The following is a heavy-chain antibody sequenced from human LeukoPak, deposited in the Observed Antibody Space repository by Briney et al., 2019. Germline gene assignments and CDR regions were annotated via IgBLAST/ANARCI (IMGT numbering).Heavy chain of an antibody. D-gene: IGHD4-17*01. CDR2: INAGNGNT. J-gene: IGHJ6*02. Sequence: ASVKVSCKASGYTFTSYGISWVRQAPGQGLEWMGWINAGNGNTKYSQKLQGRVTITRDTSASTAYMELSSLRSEDTAVYYCASQDPTVTTYYYYYGMDVWGQGTTVTVSS. V-gene: IGHV1-18*01. CDR1: GYTFTSYG. CDR3: ASQDPTVTTYYYYYGMDV.